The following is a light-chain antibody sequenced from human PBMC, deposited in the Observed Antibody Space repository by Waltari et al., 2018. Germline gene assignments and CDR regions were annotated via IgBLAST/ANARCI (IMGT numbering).Light chain of an antibody. CDR3: QVWDSSADHVV. V-gene: IGLV3-21*02. J-gene: IGLJ2*01. Sequence: APGQTARVTCGGNNIGSKSVHWYQRKPGLAPVVVVYDDSDRPSGIPERFSGFNSGNTATLTIRRVEAGDEADYYCQVWDSSADHVVFGGGTKLTVL. CDR2: DDS. CDR1: NIGSKS.